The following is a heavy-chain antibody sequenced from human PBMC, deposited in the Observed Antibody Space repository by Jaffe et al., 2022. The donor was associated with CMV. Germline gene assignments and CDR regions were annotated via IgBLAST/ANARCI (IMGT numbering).Heavy chain of an antibody. V-gene: IGHV3-15*01. CDR2: IKSKTDGGTT. CDR3: TTEPPYPTVTRPRTPYYDAFDI. J-gene: IGHJ3*02. D-gene: IGHD4-17*01. CDR1: GFTFSNAW. Sequence: EVQLVESGGGLVKPGGSLRLSCAASGFTFSNAWMSWVRQAPGKGLEWVGRIKSKTDGGTTDYAAPVKGRFTISRDDSKNTLYLQMNSLKTEDTAVYYCTTEPPYPTVTRPRTPYYDAFDIWGQGTMVTVSS.